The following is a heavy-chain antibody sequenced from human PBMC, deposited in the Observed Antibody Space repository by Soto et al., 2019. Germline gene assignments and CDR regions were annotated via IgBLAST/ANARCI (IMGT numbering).Heavy chain of an antibody. Sequence: SETLSLTCAVSGGSISSGGYSWSWIQQPPGKGLEWIGYIYYSGSTYYNPSLKSRVTISVDTSKNQFSLKLSSVTAADTAVYYFARRGFDSSGYNPHYFDYWGQGALVTVSS. CDR1: GGSISSGGYS. V-gene: IGHV4-31*11. D-gene: IGHD3-22*01. J-gene: IGHJ4*02. CDR2: IYYSGST. CDR3: ARRGFDSSGYNPHYFDY.